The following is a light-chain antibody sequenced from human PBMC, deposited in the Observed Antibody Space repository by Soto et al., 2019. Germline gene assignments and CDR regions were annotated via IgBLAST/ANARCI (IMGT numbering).Light chain of an antibody. CDR2: AAS. Sequence: DIQMPQSPSSLSASVVDRVNITCRASKSISSYLNWYQQKPGKAPKLLIYAASSLQSGDTTRLRGSGAETDCTLTINSLQHEGFATYDCPESARTPFKFCKGTMLEIK. CDR3: PESARTPFK. J-gene: IGKJ1*01. CDR1: KSISSY. V-gene: IGKV1-39*01.